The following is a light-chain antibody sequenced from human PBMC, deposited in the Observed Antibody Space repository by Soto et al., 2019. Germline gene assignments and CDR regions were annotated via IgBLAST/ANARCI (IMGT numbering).Light chain of an antibody. J-gene: IGLJ2*01. CDR1: SSDVGGYNY. CDR2: DVS. CDR3: SSYTSSSTRV. V-gene: IGLV2-14*01. Sequence: QSVLTQPASVSGSPGQSITISCTGTSSDVGGYNYVSWYQPHPGKAPKLMIYDVSNRPSGVSNRFSGSKSGNTAYLTISGLQGEDEADYYCSSYTSSSTRVFGGGTKLTGL.